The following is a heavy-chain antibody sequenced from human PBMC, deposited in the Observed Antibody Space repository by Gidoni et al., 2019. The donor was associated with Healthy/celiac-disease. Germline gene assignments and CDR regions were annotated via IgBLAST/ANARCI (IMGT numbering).Heavy chain of an antibody. CDR1: GFTFSDYY. Sequence: QVQLVESGGGLVKPGGSLRLSCAASGFTFSDYYMSWIRQAPGKGLELVSYISSSGSTIYYADSVKGRFTISRDNAKNSLYLQMNSLRAEDTAVYYCASFTLKYPGVLGGYYYGMDVWGQGTTVTVSS. V-gene: IGHV3-11*01. CDR3: ASFTLKYPGVLGGYYYGMDV. CDR2: ISSSGSTI. D-gene: IGHD2-15*01. J-gene: IGHJ6*02.